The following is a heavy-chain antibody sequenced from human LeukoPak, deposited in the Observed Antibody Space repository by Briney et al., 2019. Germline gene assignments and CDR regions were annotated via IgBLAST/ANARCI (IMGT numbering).Heavy chain of an antibody. CDR1: GGTFSSYA. D-gene: IGHD1-14*01. V-gene: IGHV1-69*05. CDR2: IIPISGTA. Sequence: SVKVSCKASGGTFSSYAISWVRQAPGQGLEWMGGIIPISGTANSAQKFQGRVPFTKAESTSTAYMELTSLRSEDTAVYYCARGGTFYRRTLLNSFAYWSQGSLVTVSS. CDR3: ARGGTFYRRTLLNSFAY. J-gene: IGHJ4*02.